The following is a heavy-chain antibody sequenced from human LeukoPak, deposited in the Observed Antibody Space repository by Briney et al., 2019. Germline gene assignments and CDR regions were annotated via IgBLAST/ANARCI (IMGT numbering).Heavy chain of an antibody. V-gene: IGHV3-53*01. CDR2: IYGSSSI. Sequence: PGGSLRLSCSAFGFSVISNYMSWVRQAAGTGLEWVSVIYGSSSIYYPDSVRGRFTLSRDNSKNTLYLQMNSLRAEDTAAYYCARGIHGYNSGSRFDYWGQGTLVTVSS. D-gene: IGHD5-18*01. CDR1: GFSVISNY. CDR3: ARGIHGYNSGSRFDY. J-gene: IGHJ4*02.